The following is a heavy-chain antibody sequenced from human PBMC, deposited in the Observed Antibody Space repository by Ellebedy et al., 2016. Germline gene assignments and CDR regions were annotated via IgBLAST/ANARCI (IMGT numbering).Heavy chain of an antibody. CDR1: GGTFSSYA. J-gene: IGHJ4*02. Sequence: ASVKVSCKASGGTFSSYAISWVRQAPGQGLEWMGRIIPILGIANYAQKFQGRVTMTTDTSTSTAYMELRSLRSDDTAVYYCARVPNLLYIAVAGDYWGQGTLVTVSS. D-gene: IGHD6-19*01. CDR3: ARVPNLLYIAVAGDY. CDR2: IIPILGIA. V-gene: IGHV1-69*04.